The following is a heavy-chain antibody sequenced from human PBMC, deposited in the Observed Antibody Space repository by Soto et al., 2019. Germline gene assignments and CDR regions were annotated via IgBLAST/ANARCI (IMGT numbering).Heavy chain of an antibody. CDR1: GYTFTSYA. V-gene: IGHV1-3*01. CDR3: ARAIYDSSGYYPPWDY. CDR2: INAGNGNT. D-gene: IGHD3-22*01. Sequence: GASMKVSCKASGYTFTSYAIHWVRQAPGQRLEWMGWINAGNGNTKYSQKFQGRVTITRDTSASTAYMELSSLRSEDTAVYYCARAIYDSSGYYPPWDYWGQGTLVTVSS. J-gene: IGHJ4*02.